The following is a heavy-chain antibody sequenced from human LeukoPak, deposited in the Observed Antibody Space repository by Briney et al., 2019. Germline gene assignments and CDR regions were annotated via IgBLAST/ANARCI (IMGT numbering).Heavy chain of an antibody. CDR2: INHSGST. D-gene: IGHD5-12*01. J-gene: IGHJ4*02. CDR1: GGSFSGYY. Sequence: SETLSLTCAVYGGSFSGYYWSWIRQPPGKGLEWIGEINHSGSTNYNPSLKSRVTISVDTSKNQFSLKLSSVTAADTAVYYCARVVATTTLDYWGQGTLVAVSS. V-gene: IGHV4-34*01. CDR3: ARVVATTTLDY.